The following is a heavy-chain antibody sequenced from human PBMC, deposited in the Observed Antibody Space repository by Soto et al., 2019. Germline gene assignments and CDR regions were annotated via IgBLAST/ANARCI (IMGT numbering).Heavy chain of an antibody. CDR1: GGTFSSYV. V-gene: IGHV1-69*01. Sequence: QLVQSGAEVKKPGSSVKISCKASGGTFSSYVISWLRQAPGQGLEWMGGVIPILGQAYYAPNLQGRVTITADDATRTAYLELSRLTSADTAVYFCASVGGVAAPPWTDFWGQGAMVTVSS. CDR3: ASVGGVAAPPWTDF. J-gene: IGHJ4*02. CDR2: VIPILGQA. D-gene: IGHD2-15*01.